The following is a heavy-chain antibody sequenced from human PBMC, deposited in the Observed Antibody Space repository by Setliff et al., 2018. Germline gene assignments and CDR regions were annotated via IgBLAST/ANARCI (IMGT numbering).Heavy chain of an antibody. CDR1: GFTFTNYI. CDR2: ISGSGGST. V-gene: IGHV3-23*01. D-gene: IGHD4-17*01. Sequence: GGSLRLSCAASGFTFTNYIIHWVRQAPGKGLEWVSAISGSGGSTYYADSVKGRFTISRDNSKNTLYLQMNSLRAEDTAVYYCAKRSYGDYYYGMDVWSQGTTVTVSS. J-gene: IGHJ6*02. CDR3: AKRSYGDYYYGMDV.